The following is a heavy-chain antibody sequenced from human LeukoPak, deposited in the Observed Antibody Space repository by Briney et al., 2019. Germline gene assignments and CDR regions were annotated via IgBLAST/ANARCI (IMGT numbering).Heavy chain of an antibody. CDR1: GFTFSNAW. D-gene: IGHD3-3*01. J-gene: IGHJ4*02. Sequence: GGSLRLSCAASGFTFSNAWMSWVRQAPGKGLEWVGRIKSKTDGGTTDYAAPVKGRFTISRDDSKNTLYLQMNSLKTEDTAVYYCTTDKSPLGYHDFWSGYEYYFDYWGQGTLVTVSS. V-gene: IGHV3-15*01. CDR2: IKSKTDGGTT. CDR3: TTDKSPLGYHDFWSGYEYYFDY.